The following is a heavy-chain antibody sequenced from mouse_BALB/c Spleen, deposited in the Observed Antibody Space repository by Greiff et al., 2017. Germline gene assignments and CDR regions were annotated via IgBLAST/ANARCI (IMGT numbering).Heavy chain of an antibody. Sequence: VQLQQSGAELVRPGSSVKISCKASGYAFSSYWMNWVKQRPGQGLEWIGQIYPGDGDTNYNGKFKGKATLTADKSSSTAYMQLSSLTSEDSAVYFCARGDYYGSRYYCDYWGQGTTLTVSS. D-gene: IGHD1-1*01. CDR3: ARGDYYGSRYYCDY. CDR1: GYAFSSYW. V-gene: IGHV1-80*01. CDR2: IYPGDGDT. J-gene: IGHJ2*01.